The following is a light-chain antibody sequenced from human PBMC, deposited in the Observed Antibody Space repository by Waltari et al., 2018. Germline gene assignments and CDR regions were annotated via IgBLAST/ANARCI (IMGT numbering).Light chain of an antibody. J-gene: IGKJ4*01. CDR2: DAS. CDR3: QQRSKWPLT. CDR1: QGITNY. Sequence: DIVLTQSPPTLSLSPGERATLPCRASQGITNYLAWYQLKPGQAPRLLIYDASNRDTGIPARFSGSGSGTDFTLTISSLEPEDSAVYYCQQRSKWPLTFGGGTKVEIK. V-gene: IGKV3-11*01.